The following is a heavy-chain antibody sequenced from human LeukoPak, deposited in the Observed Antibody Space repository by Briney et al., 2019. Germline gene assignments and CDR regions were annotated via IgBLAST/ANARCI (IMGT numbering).Heavy chain of an antibody. Sequence: GGSLRLSCAASGFTFSTYGMSWVRQAPGKGLEWVSAISGSGGTSYYADSVKGRFTISRDNSKNTLYLQINSLRAEDTAVYYCAKDHLPGIVVADRDYWGQGTLVTVSS. V-gene: IGHV3-23*01. CDR3: AKDHLPGIVVADRDY. CDR1: GFTFSTYG. CDR2: ISGSGGTS. D-gene: IGHD6-19*01. J-gene: IGHJ4*02.